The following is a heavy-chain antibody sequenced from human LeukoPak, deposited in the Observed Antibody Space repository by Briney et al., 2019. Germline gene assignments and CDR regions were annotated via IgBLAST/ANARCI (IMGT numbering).Heavy chain of an antibody. CDR3: SRQFTIDTSGYYHDF. CDR2: IYPGDSDT. D-gene: IGHD3-22*01. CDR1: GYSFNNYW. V-gene: IGHV5-51*01. Sequence: GESLKISCKGSGYSFNNYWIGWVRQTPGKGLEWMGVIYPGDSDTRYSPSFQGQVTISANKSIRTAYLQWSSLKASDTAMYYCSRQFTIDTSGYYHDFWGQGTLVTVSS. J-gene: IGHJ4*02.